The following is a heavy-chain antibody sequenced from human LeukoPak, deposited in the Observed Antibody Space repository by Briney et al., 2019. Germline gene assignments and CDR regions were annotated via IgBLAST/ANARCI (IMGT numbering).Heavy chain of an antibody. CDR2: IYYSGST. CDR1: GGXVSSGSYY. V-gene: IGHV4-61*01. CDR3: ARAPIRYCSGGTCYSHFDY. D-gene: IGHD2-15*01. J-gene: IGHJ4*02. Sequence: SETLSLTCIVSGGXVSSGSYYWNWIRQPPGKGLEWIGYIYYSGSTNYNPSLQSRVTISVDTSRSQFSQKLSSVTAADTAMYYCARAPIRYCSGGTCYSHFDYWGQGTLVTVSS.